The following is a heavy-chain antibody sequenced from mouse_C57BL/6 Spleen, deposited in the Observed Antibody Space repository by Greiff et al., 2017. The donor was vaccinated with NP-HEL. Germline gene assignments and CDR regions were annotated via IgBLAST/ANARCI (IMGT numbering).Heavy chain of an antibody. J-gene: IGHJ1*03. D-gene: IGHD2-2*01. CDR1: GYTFTSYW. CDR2: INPSNGGT. Sequence: VQLQQPGTELVKPGASVKLSCKASGYTFTSYWMHWVKQRPGQGLEWIGNINPSNGGTNYNEKFKSKATLTVDKSSSTAYMQLSSLTSEDSAVYYCARGPYGYPYWYFDVWGTGTTVTVSS. CDR3: ARGPYGYPYWYFDV. V-gene: IGHV1-53*01.